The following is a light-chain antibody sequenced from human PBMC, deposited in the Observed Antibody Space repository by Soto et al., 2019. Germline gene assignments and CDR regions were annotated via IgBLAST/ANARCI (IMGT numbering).Light chain of an antibody. CDR3: QNDHSAPFT. Sequence: DIQMTQSPSSLSASVGDRVTITCRASQDINTYLDWYQQKPGQVPQIILYAASTLQSTVQFITPSRFRAIRSGTDFTLTIRSPQHEDVETYYCQNDHSAPFTFGPRTTVDI. J-gene: IGKJ3*01. CDR2: AAS. CDR1: QDINTY. V-gene: IGKV1-27*01.